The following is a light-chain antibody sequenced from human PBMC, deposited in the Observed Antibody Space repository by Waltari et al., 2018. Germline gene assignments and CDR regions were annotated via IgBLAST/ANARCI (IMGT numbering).Light chain of an antibody. Sequence: LLTQSPGTLSLSPGERATLSCRASQTITGSWLTWFQQKPGQPPRLLSYGASTRVTGIPDRCSGGGSGTDFTLTISRLEPEDFAVYYCQQYDASSVTFGGGTKVEIK. V-gene: IGKV3-20*01. CDR2: GAS. CDR1: QTITGSW. J-gene: IGKJ4*01. CDR3: QQYDASSVT.